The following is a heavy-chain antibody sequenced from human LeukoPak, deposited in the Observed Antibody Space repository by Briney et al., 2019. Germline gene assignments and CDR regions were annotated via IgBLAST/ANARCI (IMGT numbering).Heavy chain of an antibody. D-gene: IGHD3-22*01. CDR3: AKASAMIVVVSKHFDY. CDR2: IYSGGST. Sequence: GGSLRLSCAASEFSVGSNYMTWVRPAPGKGLEWVSLIYSGGSTYYADSVKGRFTISRDNTKNTLYLQMNSVRAEDTGVYYCAKASAMIVVVSKHFDYWGQGTLVTVSS. CDR1: EFSVGSNY. J-gene: IGHJ4*02. V-gene: IGHV3-53*01.